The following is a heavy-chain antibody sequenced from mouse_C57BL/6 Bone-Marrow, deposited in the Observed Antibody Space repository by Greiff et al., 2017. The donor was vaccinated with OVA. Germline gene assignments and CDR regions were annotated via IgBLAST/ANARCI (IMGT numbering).Heavy chain of an antibody. CDR3: ARDHDYGTGDY. CDR1: GYAFSSSW. CDR2: IYPGDGDT. V-gene: IGHV1-82*01. J-gene: IGHJ4*01. D-gene: IGHD2-4*01. Sequence: VKLQESGPELVKPGASVKISCKASGYAFSSSWMNWVKQRPGKGLEWIGRIYPGDGDTNYNGKFKGKATLTADKSSSTAYMQLSSLTSEDSAVYFCARDHDYGTGDYWGQGTAVTVSS.